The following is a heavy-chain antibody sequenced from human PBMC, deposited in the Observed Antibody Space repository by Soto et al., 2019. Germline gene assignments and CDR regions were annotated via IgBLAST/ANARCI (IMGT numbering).Heavy chain of an antibody. CDR2: IYYSGST. J-gene: IGHJ6*02. CDR1: GGSISSGGYY. Sequence: QVQLQESGPGLVKPSQTLSLTCTVSGGSISSGGYYWSWIRQHPGKGLEWIGYIYYSGSTYYNPSLKSRVTISVDTSKTQFSLKLSSVTAADTAVYYCARDSYSYGSYYYYGMDVWGQGTTVTVSS. CDR3: ARDSYSYGSYYYYGMDV. V-gene: IGHV4-31*03. D-gene: IGHD5-18*01.